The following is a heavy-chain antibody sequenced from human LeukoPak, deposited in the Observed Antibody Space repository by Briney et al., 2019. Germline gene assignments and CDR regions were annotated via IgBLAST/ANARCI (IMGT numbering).Heavy chain of an antibody. CDR1: GFTFSSYG. CDR3: ARDEFSVHDDGDNYPHFDY. J-gene: IGHJ4*02. D-gene: IGHD4-17*01. CDR2: IRYDGVNK. V-gene: IGHV3-30*02. Sequence: GGSLRLSCAASGFTFSSYGMHWVRQAPGKGLEWVAFIRYDGVNKYYADSVKGRLTISRDNSKNTLYLQMNSLRADDAAVYYCARDEFSVHDDGDNYPHFDYWGQGTLVTVSS.